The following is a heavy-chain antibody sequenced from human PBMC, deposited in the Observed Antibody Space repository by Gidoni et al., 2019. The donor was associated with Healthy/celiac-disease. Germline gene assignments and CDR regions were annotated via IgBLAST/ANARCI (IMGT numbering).Heavy chain of an antibody. CDR2: ISSSSSYI. J-gene: IGHJ4*02. Sequence: EVQLVESGGGLVKPGGSLRLSCAASGFTFSSYSMNWVRQAPGKGLEWVSSISSSSSYIYYADSVKGRFTISRDNAKNSLYLQMNSLRAEDTAVYYCARGVGSSGWLASPIDYWGQGTLVTVSS. V-gene: IGHV3-21*01. D-gene: IGHD6-19*01. CDR3: ARGVGSSGWLASPIDY. CDR1: GFTFSSYS.